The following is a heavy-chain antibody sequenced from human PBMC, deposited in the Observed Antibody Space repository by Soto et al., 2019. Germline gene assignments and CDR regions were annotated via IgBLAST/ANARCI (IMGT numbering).Heavy chain of an antibody. J-gene: IGHJ3*02. Sequence: GASLKISCPGSGYTFSSYWIAWVRQMPGKGLEWMGVIFPREFDTRYSPSFQGHVTISVDKSINTAYRQWSSLRASDTAMYYCARSALVAGPSDGFDIWGQGTMVTVSS. V-gene: IGHV5-51*01. D-gene: IGHD6-19*01. CDR1: GYTFSSYW. CDR3: ARSALVAGPSDGFDI. CDR2: IFPREFDT.